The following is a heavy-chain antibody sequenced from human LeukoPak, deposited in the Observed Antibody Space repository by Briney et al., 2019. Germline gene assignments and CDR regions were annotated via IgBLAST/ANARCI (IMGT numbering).Heavy chain of an antibody. J-gene: IGHJ4*02. Sequence: ASVKVSCKASGYTFTGYYMHWVRQAPGQGLEWMGIINPSGGSTSYAQKFQGRVTMTRDMSTSTVYMELSSLRSEDTAVYYCARELNSRFFDYWGQGTLVTVSS. CDR1: GYTFTGYY. CDR3: ARELNSRFFDY. CDR2: INPSGGST. V-gene: IGHV1-46*01. D-gene: IGHD2/OR15-2a*01.